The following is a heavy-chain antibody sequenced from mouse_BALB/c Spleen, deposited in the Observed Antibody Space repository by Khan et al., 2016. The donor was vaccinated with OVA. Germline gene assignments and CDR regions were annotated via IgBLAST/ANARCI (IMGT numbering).Heavy chain of an antibody. J-gene: IGHJ3*01. CDR2: IDPENGNI. V-gene: IGHV14-1*02. CDR3: ARSGYFAWFAY. CDR1: GFNIKDYY. Sequence: VRLQQSGAELVRPGALVKLSCKASGFNIKDYYLHWVKQRPEQGLEWIGWIDPENGNIVYDPKFQGKASITSDTSSNTAYLQLSSLTSEDTAFYYCARSGYFAWFAYWGQGTLVTVSA.